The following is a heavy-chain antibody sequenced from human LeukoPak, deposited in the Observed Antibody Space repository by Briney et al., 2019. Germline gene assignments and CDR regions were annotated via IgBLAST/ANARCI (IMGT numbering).Heavy chain of an antibody. Sequence: GGSLRLSCAASGFTFSSYSMNWVRQAPGKGLEWVSAISSGSSYIYYADSVKGRFTISRDNAKNSLYLQMNSLRVEDTAVYYCARDYRRWSEYWGQGTLVTVSS. V-gene: IGHV3-21*01. CDR3: ARDYRRWSEY. J-gene: IGHJ4*02. D-gene: IGHD2-15*01. CDR1: GFTFSSYS. CDR2: ISSGSSYI.